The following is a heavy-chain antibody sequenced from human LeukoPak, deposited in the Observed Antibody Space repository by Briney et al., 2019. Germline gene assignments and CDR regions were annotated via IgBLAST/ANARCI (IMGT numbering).Heavy chain of an antibody. V-gene: IGHV1-18*01. CDR3: ARGVLRYFDWSLYVDY. D-gene: IGHD3-9*01. J-gene: IGHJ4*02. Sequence: ASVKVSCKASGYTFTSYGISWVRQAPGQGLEWMGWISAYNGNTNYAQKPQGRVTMTTDTSTSTAYMELRSLRSDDTAVYYCARGVLRYFDWSLYVDYWGQGTLVTVSS. CDR2: ISAYNGNT. CDR1: GYTFTSYG.